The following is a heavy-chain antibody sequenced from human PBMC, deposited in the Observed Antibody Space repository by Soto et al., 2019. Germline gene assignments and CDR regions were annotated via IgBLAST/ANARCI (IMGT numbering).Heavy chain of an antibody. D-gene: IGHD4-4*01. CDR2: IRPDGSET. CDR1: GFTFTDFY. Sequence: DVQLVQSGGGLVQPGGSLRLSCVGSGFTFTDFYMNWVRQAPGKGLEWVANIRPDGSETNYVESVKGPFTTSRDNAKNSRFRQMNSLRADDTAVYYWAGWGGHDYNYWRHGILVNVSS. V-gene: IGHV3-7*03. CDR3: AGWGGHDYNY. J-gene: IGHJ4*01.